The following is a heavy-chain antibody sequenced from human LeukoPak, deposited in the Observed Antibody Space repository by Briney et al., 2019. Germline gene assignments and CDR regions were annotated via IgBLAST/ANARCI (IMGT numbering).Heavy chain of an antibody. J-gene: IGHJ6*03. CDR1: GFTFSDYY. CDR3: AASTTVMTYYYMDV. Sequence: PGGSLRLSCAASGFTFSDYYMSWIRQAPGKGLEWVSYISSSGRTIYYADSVKGRFTISRDNAKNSLYLQMNSLRAEDTAVYYCAASTTVMTYYYMDVWGKGTTVTVSS. V-gene: IGHV3-11*04. D-gene: IGHD4-17*01. CDR2: ISSSGRTI.